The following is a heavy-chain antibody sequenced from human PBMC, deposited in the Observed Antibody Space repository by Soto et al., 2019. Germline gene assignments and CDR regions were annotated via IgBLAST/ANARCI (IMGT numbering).Heavy chain of an antibody. Sequence: GGSLRLSCTVSGVTFSNYAMNWVRQAPGKGLEWVSSLSGSGGTTYYADSVKGRFIISRDNSKNTLYLLMNSLRAEDTALYYCAKQRADYGSGADTFYFDSWGQGALVNVSS. CDR3: AKQRADYGSGADTFYFDS. CDR2: LSGSGGTT. CDR1: GVTFSNYA. V-gene: IGHV3-23*01. D-gene: IGHD3-10*01. J-gene: IGHJ4*02.